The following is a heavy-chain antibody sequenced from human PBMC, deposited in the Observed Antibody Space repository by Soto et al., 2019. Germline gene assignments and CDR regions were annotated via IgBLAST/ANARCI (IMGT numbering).Heavy chain of an antibody. CDR1: GFTFSSCA. CDR3: AKDAPPLLC. CDR2: ISSNGGST. D-gene: IGHD2-2*01. V-gene: IGHV3-64*04. Sequence: PGGSLRLSCSASGFTFSSCAMHWVRQAAGKGLEYVSGISSNGGSTYYAETVKDRFTISRDNSKSTLYLKMNSLRAEDTAVYYCAKDAPPLLCWGQGTLVTVSS. J-gene: IGHJ4*02.